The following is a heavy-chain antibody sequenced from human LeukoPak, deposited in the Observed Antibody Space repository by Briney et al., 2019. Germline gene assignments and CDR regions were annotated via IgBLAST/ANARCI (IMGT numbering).Heavy chain of an antibody. CDR2: IYPSGST. J-gene: IGHJ4*02. CDR1: GVSISSNSYY. CDR3: ARENSYYDSSGYYYGSGYFDY. V-gene: IGHV4-61*02. D-gene: IGHD3-22*01. Sequence: SETLSLTCTVSGVSISSNSYYWSWIRQPAGKGLEWIGRIYPSGSTNYNPSLQSRVTISVDTSKNQFSLRLSSVTAADTAMYYCARENSYYDSSGYYYGSGYFDYWGQGTLVTVSS.